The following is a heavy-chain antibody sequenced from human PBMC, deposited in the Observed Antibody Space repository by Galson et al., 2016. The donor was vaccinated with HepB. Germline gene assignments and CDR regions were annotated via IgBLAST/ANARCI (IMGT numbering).Heavy chain of an antibody. J-gene: IGHJ4*02. CDR1: GYTFTSYG. CDR2: ISPYNGHT. D-gene: IGHD6-6*01. V-gene: IGHV1-18*01. Sequence: SVKVSCKASGYTFTSYGISWVRQAPGQGPEWMGWISPYNGHTNYAQKFQGRVTTTTDTYTSTAYMDLRSLRSEDTSVYYCARGVGLHSTSAAFDFWGQGTLVTVSS. CDR3: ARGVGLHSTSAAFDF.